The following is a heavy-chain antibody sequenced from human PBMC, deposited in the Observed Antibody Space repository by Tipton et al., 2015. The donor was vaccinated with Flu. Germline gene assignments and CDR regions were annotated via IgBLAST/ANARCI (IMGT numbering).Heavy chain of an antibody. D-gene: IGHD2-15*01. J-gene: IGHJ4*02. V-gene: IGHV1-2*02. CDR3: ARGRYCSGGSCYSPDY. CDR1: GYTFTGYY. Sequence: QLVQSGAEVKKPGASVKVSCKASGYTFTGYYMHWVRQAPGQGLEWMGWINPNSGGTNYAQKFQGRVTMTRDTSISTAYMELSRLRSDDTAVYYCARGRYCSGGSCYSPDYWGQGTLVTVSS. CDR2: INPNSGGT.